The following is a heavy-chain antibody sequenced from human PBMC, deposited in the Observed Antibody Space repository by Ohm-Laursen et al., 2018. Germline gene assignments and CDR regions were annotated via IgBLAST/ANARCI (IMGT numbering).Heavy chain of an antibody. D-gene: IGHD4-17*01. Sequence: ASVEVSCKVSGYTFTSYYMHWVRQAPGQGLEWMGIINPSGGSTSYAQKFQGRATMTRDTSTSTVYMELSSLRSEDTAVYYCARVLDDGDYAGYWGQGTLVTVSS. V-gene: IGHV1-46*01. J-gene: IGHJ4*02. CDR3: ARVLDDGDYAGY. CDR2: INPSGGST. CDR1: GYTFTSYY.